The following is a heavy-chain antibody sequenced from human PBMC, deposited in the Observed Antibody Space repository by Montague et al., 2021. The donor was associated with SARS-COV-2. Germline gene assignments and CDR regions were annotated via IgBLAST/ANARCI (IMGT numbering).Heavy chain of an antibody. CDR3: AKNRDIFWFGEGRDSMDV. CDR1: GFTFNNFA. D-gene: IGHD3-10*01. CDR2: ISYDGSIK. Sequence: SLRLSCSASGFTFNNFAMHRVRQAPGKGLEWVAVISYDGSIKYYXDSLRGRFTISRDSSKKTLYLQMNSLSGEDTAVYYCAKNRDIFWFGEGRDSMDVWGQGTTVIVSS. V-gene: IGHV3-30*18. J-gene: IGHJ6*02.